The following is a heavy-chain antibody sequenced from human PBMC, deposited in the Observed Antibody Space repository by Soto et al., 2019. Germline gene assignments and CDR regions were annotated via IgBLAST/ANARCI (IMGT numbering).Heavy chain of an antibody. V-gene: IGHV4-34*01. D-gene: IGHD3-22*01. CDR3: ARGLRDSSGYYHVHYFQH. CDR1: GATFTVYV. CDR2: INHSGNT. Sequence: LTCAVYGATFTVYVCTLIRRPPGKGLEWIGEINHSGNTNYSPSLKSRVTISLDTSKNRFSLKLSSVTAADTAVYYCARGLRDSSGYYHVHYFQHWGQGTLVTVSS. J-gene: IGHJ1*01.